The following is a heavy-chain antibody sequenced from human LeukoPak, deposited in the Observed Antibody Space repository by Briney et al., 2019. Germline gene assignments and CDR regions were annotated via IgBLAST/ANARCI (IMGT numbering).Heavy chain of an antibody. J-gene: IGHJ6*04. CDR1: GYTFTSYA. V-gene: IGHV1-3*01. CDR3: ARDRDDILTGYSYGMDV. CDR2: INAGNGNT. D-gene: IGHD3-9*01. Sequence: GASVKFSCKASGYTFTSYAMHWVRQAPGQRLEWMGWINAGNGNTKYSQKFQGRVTITRDTSASTAYMELSSLRSEDTAVYYCARDRDDILTGYSYGMDVWGKGTTVTVSS.